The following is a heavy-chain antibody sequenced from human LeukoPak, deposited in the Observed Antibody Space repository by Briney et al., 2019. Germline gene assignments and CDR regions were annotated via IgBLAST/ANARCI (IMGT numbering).Heavy chain of an antibody. CDR2: IWYDGSNK. CDR3: ARGLGYSYGFFDY. D-gene: IGHD5-18*01. V-gene: IGHV3-33*08. CDR1: GFTFSSYG. J-gene: IGHJ4*02. Sequence: GRSLRLSCAASGFTFSSYGMHWVRQAPGKGLEWVAVIWYDGSNKYYADSVKGRFTISRDNSKNTLYLQMNSLRAEDTAVYYCARGLGYSYGFFDYWGQGTLVTVSS.